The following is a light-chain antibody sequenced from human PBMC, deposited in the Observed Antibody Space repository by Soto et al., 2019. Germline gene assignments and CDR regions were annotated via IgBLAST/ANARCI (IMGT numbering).Light chain of an antibody. V-gene: IGKV3-15*01. J-gene: IGKJ4*02. Sequence: EIVMTQSPATLSVSPGERATLSCRASQSVSSNLAWYQQKPGQAPRLLIYGASTRATGIPARFSGSGSGTEFTLTISRLQSEDFAVYYCQEYNNWPGTFGGGTKVDIK. CDR1: QSVSSN. CDR2: GAS. CDR3: QEYNNWPGT.